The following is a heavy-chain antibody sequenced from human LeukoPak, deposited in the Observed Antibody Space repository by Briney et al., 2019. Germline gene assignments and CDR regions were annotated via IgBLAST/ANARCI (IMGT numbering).Heavy chain of an antibody. CDR2: IKHDGSEK. CDR1: GFTFSHFW. J-gene: IGHJ4*02. D-gene: IGHD3-10*01. Sequence: GGSLRLSCAASGFTFSHFWMTWVRQAPGKGPEWVANIKHDGSEKYYVDSVKGRFTISRDNAKNSLYLQMNSLRGEDTAVYYCAREGPPALHHRSTGYFDYWGQGALVTVSS. V-gene: IGHV3-7*01. CDR3: AREGPPALHHRSTGYFDY.